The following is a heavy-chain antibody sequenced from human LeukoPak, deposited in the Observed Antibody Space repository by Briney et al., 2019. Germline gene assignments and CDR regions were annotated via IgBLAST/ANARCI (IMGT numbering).Heavy chain of an antibody. CDR1: GFTFSSYS. CDR3: ARGRTYCGGDCYHLFDY. J-gene: IGHJ4*02. D-gene: IGHD2-21*02. V-gene: IGHV3-21*01. CDR2: ISSSSSYI. Sequence: GGSLRLSCAASGFTFSSYSMDWVRQAPGKGLEWVSSISSSSSYIYYADSVKGRFIISRDNAKNSLYLQMNSLRAEDTAVYYCARGRTYCGGDCYHLFDYWGQGTLVTVSS.